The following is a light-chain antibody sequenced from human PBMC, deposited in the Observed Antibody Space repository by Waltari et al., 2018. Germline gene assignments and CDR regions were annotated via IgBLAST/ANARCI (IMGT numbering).Light chain of an antibody. V-gene: IGKV1-39*01. CDR3: QQGYSSPPYT. J-gene: IGKJ2*01. CDR1: QSISTY. Sequence: DIQMTQSPSTLSASVGDRVTITCRASQSISTYLNWYQQKPGKAPSLLIFAATSLQSWVPSRFSGSGSGTEFTLTINNLHPEDFATYYCQQGYSSPPYTFGQGTKLLI. CDR2: AAT.